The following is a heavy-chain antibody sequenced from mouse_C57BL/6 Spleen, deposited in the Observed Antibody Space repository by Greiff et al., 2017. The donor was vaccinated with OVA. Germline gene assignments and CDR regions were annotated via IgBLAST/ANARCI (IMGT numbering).Heavy chain of an antibody. CDR3: AREGDYDEGWYFDV. Sequence: VQLKQSGPGLVKPSQSLSLTCSVTGYSITSGYYWNWIRQFPGNKLEWMGYISYDGSNNYNPSLKNRISITRDTSKNQFFLKLNSVTTEDTATYYCAREGDYDEGWYFDVWGTGTTVTVSS. CDR1: GYSITSGYY. V-gene: IGHV3-6*01. CDR2: ISYDGSN. D-gene: IGHD2-4*01. J-gene: IGHJ1*03.